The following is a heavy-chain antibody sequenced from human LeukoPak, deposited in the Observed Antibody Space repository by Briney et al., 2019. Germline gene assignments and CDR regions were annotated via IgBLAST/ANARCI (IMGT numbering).Heavy chain of an antibody. CDR2: VNSAGSDT. V-gene: IGHV3-74*01. Sequence: GGSLRLSCAASGFTFSTYWMHWVRQAPGKGLMWVSRVNSAGSDTTYADSVKGRFTISRGNAKNTLYLQMNSLRAEDTAVYYCVNSPYGGFGLYWGQGTLVTVSS. D-gene: IGHD5-12*01. CDR1: GFTFSTYW. CDR3: VNSPYGGFGLY. J-gene: IGHJ4*02.